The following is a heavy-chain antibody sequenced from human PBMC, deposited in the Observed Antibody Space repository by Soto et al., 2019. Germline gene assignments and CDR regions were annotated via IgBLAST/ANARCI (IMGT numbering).Heavy chain of an antibody. CDR1: GFTFSGSA. CDR3: TRQTPYCSSTSCYEILYYHYGMDV. Sequence: PGGSLRLSCAASGFTFSGSAMHWVRQASGKGLEWVGRIRSKANSYATAYAASVKGRFTISRDDSKNTAYLQMNSLKTEDTAVYYCTRQTPYCSSTSCYEILYYHYGMDVWGQGTTVTVSS. D-gene: IGHD2-2*01. CDR2: IRSKANSYAT. V-gene: IGHV3-73*01. J-gene: IGHJ6*02.